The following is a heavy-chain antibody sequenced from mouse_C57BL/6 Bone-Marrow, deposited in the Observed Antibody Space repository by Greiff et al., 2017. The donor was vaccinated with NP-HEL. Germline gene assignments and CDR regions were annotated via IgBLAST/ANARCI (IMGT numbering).Heavy chain of an antibody. J-gene: IGHJ1*03. V-gene: IGHV1-82*01. CDR2: IYPGDGDT. CDR3: AREIDYGNYGYFDV. CDR1: GYAFSSSW. Sequence: VQLVESGPELVKPGASVKISCKASGYAFSSSWMNWVKQRPGKGLEWIGRIYPGDGDTNYNGKFKGKATLTADKSSSTAFMQLSSLTSEDSAVYFCAREIDYGNYGYFDVWGTGTTVTVSS. D-gene: IGHD2-1*01.